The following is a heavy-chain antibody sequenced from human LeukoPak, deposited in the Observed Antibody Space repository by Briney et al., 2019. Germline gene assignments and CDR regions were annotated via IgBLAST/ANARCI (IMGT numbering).Heavy chain of an antibody. CDR3: ARGIAVAGSHAEYFQH. Sequence: GGSLRLSCAASGFTVSSNYMSWVRQAPGKGLEWVSVIYSGGSTYYADSVKGRFTISRDNSKNTLYLQMNSLRAEDTAVYYCARGIAVAGSHAEYFQHWGQGTLVTVSS. V-gene: IGHV3-66*01. CDR1: GFTVSSNY. J-gene: IGHJ1*01. D-gene: IGHD6-19*01. CDR2: IYSGGST.